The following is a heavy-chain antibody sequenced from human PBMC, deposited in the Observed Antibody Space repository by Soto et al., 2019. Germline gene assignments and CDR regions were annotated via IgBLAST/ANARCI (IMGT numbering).Heavy chain of an antibody. J-gene: IGHJ4*02. CDR2: ISYDGRDK. CDR1: GFTVSSYG. CDR3: AKSLGIAATGTCVDN. D-gene: IGHD6-13*01. V-gene: IGHV3-30*18. Sequence: QVQLVESGGGVVQPGMSLKLSCAGAGFTVSSYGMHWVRQAPGKGLEWVAVISYDGRDKYYADSVKGRFTISRDSSKNTVYLQINSLRAEDTAVYYCAKSLGIAATGTCVDNWGQGTLVTVSS.